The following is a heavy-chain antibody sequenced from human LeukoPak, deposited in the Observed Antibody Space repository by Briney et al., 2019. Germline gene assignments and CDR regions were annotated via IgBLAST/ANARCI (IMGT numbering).Heavy chain of an antibody. CDR1: GFTFSSYS. CDR3: ARGPPGYFDY. V-gene: IGHV3-21*01. Sequence: GGSLRLSCAASGFTFSSYSMNWVRQAPGKGLEWASYISGSSSYIYYADSVKGRFTISRDNAKNTLYLQMNSLRAEDTAVYYCARGPPGYFDYWGQGTLVTVSS. J-gene: IGHJ4*02. CDR2: ISGSSSYI.